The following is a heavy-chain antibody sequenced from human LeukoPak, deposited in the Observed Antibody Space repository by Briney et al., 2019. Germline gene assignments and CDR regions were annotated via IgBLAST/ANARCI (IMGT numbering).Heavy chain of an antibody. CDR1: GYTFTSYG. Sequence: ASVTVSCKASGYTFTSYGISWVRQAPGQGLEWMGWISAYNGNTNYAQKLQGRVTMTTDTSTSTAYMELRSLRSDDTAVYYCARAYDFWSGQNWFDPWGQGTLVTVSS. CDR3: ARAYDFWSGQNWFDP. V-gene: IGHV1-18*01. J-gene: IGHJ5*02. D-gene: IGHD3-3*01. CDR2: ISAYNGNT.